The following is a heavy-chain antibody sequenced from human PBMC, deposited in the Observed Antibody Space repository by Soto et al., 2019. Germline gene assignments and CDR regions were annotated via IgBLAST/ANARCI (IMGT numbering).Heavy chain of an antibody. J-gene: IGHJ3*02. CDR1: GYTFTSYG. Sequence: GASVKVSCKASGYTFTSYGISWVRQAPRRGLEWMGWISADNGDTNYAQKLQGRVTMTTDTSTSTAYMERRSLRADDTAVYHGARDYKQWLDHDAFDICGEGTMVTVSS. CDR2: ISADNGDT. V-gene: IGHV1-18*01. CDR3: ARDYKQWLDHDAFDI. D-gene: IGHD6-19*01.